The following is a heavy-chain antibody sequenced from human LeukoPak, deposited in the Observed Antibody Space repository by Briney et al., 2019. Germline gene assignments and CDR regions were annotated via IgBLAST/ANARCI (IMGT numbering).Heavy chain of an antibody. Sequence: EASVKVSCKASGYTFTGYYMHWVRQAPGRGLEWMGWINPNSGGTNYAQKFQGRVTMTRDTSISTAYMELSRLRSDDTAVYYCARVRYSSSLWYWGQGTLFTVSS. J-gene: IGHJ4*02. CDR3: ARVRYSSSLWY. D-gene: IGHD6-6*01. CDR2: INPNSGGT. V-gene: IGHV1-2*02. CDR1: GYTFTGYY.